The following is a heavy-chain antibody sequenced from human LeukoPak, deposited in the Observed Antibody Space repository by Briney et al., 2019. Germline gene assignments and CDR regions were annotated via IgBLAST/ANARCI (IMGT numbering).Heavy chain of an antibody. J-gene: IGHJ6*03. CDR2: IYYSEST. Sequence: PSETLSLTCTVSGGSISSYYWSWIRQPPGKGLEWIGYIYYSESTDYNPSLKSRVTISVDTSRNQFSLKLSSVTAADTAVYYCARSREWELRLYYYYMDVWGKGTTVTVSS. D-gene: IGHD1-26*01. CDR3: ARSREWELRLYYYYMDV. CDR1: GGSISSYY. V-gene: IGHV4-59*01.